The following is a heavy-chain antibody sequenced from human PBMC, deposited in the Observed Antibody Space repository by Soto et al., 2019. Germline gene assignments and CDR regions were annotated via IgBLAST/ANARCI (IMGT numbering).Heavy chain of an antibody. Sequence: PSETLSLTCTVSGDSISNNNFDWGWIRQPPGKGLEWIGSIYYSGSTYYNPSLKSRVTISVDTSNNQLSLKLSSVTAADTAVYYCARHYGYYSHYMDVWTKGTTVTVSS. CDR3: ARHYGYYSHYMDV. V-gene: IGHV4-39*01. J-gene: IGHJ6*03. CDR2: IYYSGST. CDR1: GDSISNNNFD. D-gene: IGHD3-10*01.